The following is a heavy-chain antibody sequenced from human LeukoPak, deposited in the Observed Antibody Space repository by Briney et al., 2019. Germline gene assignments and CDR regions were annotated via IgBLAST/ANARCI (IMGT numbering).Heavy chain of an antibody. Sequence: GGSLRLSCAASGFSFNTYWMSWVRQAPGKGLEWLANKKQDGSEKYYVDSVKGRFTISRDNAKHSLYLQMNSLRAEDTAVYYCARDTIGGVIALDAFDIWGQGTMVTVSS. J-gene: IGHJ3*02. CDR2: KKQDGSEK. V-gene: IGHV3-7*01. D-gene: IGHD3-16*02. CDR3: ARDTIGGVIALDAFDI. CDR1: GFSFNTYW.